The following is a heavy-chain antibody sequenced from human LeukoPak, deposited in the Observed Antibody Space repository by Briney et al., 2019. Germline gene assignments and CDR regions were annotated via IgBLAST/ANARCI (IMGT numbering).Heavy chain of an antibody. Sequence: PGRSLRLSCVASGFTFSSYTMSWVRQAPGKGLEWVSTISGSGGSTYFADSVKGRFTISRDNSKNTVYLQMNSLRVEDTALYYCAKTPRYCSGGSCYSGYFDNWGQGTRVTVSS. D-gene: IGHD2-15*01. V-gene: IGHV3-23*01. CDR2: ISGSGGST. CDR1: GFTFSSYT. CDR3: AKTPRYCSGGSCYSGYFDN. J-gene: IGHJ4*02.